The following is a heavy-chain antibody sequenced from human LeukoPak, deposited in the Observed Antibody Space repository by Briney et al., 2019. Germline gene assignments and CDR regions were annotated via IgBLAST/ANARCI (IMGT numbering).Heavy chain of an antibody. D-gene: IGHD3-22*01. J-gene: IGHJ4*02. CDR2: IYYTGRT. CDR1: GGSITTSY. Sequence: SETLSLTCTASGGSITTSYWSWIRQPPGKGLEWIGYIYYTGRTYYNPSLKRRLTTSLDTSKNQFSLRLSSVTAADTAVYYCAGDSSGYYFRDHWGQGTLVTVSS. V-gene: IGHV4-59*03. CDR3: AGDSSGYYFRDH.